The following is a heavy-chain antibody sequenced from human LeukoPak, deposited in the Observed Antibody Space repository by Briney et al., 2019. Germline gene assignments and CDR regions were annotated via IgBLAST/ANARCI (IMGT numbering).Heavy chain of an antibody. Sequence: GASVKVSCKASGYTFTSYGISWVRQAPGQGLEWMGWISAYNGNTNYAQKLQGRVPMTTDTSTSTAYMELRSPRSDDTAVYYCAGDKSRDYTFDPWGQGTLVTVSS. D-gene: IGHD4-11*01. CDR2: ISAYNGNT. CDR3: AGDKSRDYTFDP. CDR1: GYTFTSYG. V-gene: IGHV1-18*01. J-gene: IGHJ5*02.